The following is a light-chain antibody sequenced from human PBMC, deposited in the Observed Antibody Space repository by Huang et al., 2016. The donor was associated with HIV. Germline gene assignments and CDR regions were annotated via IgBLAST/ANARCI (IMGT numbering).Light chain of an antibody. V-gene: IGKV3-15*01. J-gene: IGKJ3*01. CDR2: GAS. CDR3: QQYNNWPPAT. Sequence: EIVMTQSPATLSVSPGERATLSCRASQSVSSNLAWYQQKPGQAPRLRIYGASTRATGIPARYSGSGSGTEFTLTVSSLQSEDFVVYYCQQYNNWPPATFGPGTKVDIK. CDR1: QSVSSN.